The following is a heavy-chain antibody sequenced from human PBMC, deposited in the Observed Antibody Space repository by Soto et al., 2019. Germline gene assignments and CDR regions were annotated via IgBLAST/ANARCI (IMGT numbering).Heavy chain of an antibody. CDR2: INPSGGST. V-gene: IGHV1-46*01. CDR3: AREVVVVVAATPDAFDI. Sequence: ASVKVSCKASGYTFTSYYMHWVRQAPGQGLEWMGIINPSGGSTSYAQKFQGRVTMTRDTSTSTVYLELSSLSSEDTAVYYFAREVVVVVAATPDAFDIWGQGTMVTVSS. J-gene: IGHJ3*02. CDR1: GYTFTSYY. D-gene: IGHD2-15*01.